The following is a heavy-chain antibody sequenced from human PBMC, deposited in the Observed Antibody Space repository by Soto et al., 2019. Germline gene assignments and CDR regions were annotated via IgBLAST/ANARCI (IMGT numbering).Heavy chain of an antibody. J-gene: IGHJ4*02. CDR1: GFTFSSYA. CDR3: AKNQAPFGGYDFDY. D-gene: IGHD5-12*01. Sequence: GGSLSLSCAASGFTFSSYAMSWVRQAPGKGLEWVSGISGGGGSTYYADSVKGRFTISRDNSKNTLYLQMNSLRAEDTAVYYCAKNQAPFGGYDFDYWGQGTLVTVSS. V-gene: IGHV3-23*01. CDR2: ISGGGGST.